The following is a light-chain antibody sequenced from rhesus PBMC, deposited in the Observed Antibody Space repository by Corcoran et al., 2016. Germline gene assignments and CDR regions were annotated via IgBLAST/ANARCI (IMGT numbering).Light chain of an antibody. CDR2: DAS. CDR3: QQRNSYPWT. V-gene: IGKV1-38*01. J-gene: IGKJ1*01. Sequence: DIQLTQSPSSLSASVGDRVTITCRASQGISSYLAWYQQKSGKAPKLLIYDASNLQSGVPSRFSGSGSVTEFTLTIRSLQPEDFATYYCQQRNSYPWTFGQGTKVEIK. CDR1: QGISSY.